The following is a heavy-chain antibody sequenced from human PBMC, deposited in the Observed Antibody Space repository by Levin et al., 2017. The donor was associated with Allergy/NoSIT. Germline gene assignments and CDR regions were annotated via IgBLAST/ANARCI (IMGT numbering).Heavy chain of an antibody. CDR3: ARYQGGNSEVNHAFDI. J-gene: IGHJ3*02. D-gene: IGHD4-23*01. V-gene: IGHV4-39*07. CDR1: GGSISSSSYY. CDR2: IYYSGST. Sequence: PSETLSLTCTVSGGSISSSSYYWGWIRQPPGKGLEWIGSIYYSGSTYYNPSLKSRVTISVDTSKNQFSLKLSSVTAADTAVYYCARYQGGNSEVNHAFDIWGQGTMVTVSS.